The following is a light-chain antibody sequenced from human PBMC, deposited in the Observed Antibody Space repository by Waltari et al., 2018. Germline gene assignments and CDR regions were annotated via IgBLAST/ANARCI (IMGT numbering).Light chain of an antibody. CDR2: EVS. CDR3: NSYTSSSTVI. J-gene: IGLJ2*01. Sequence: QSALTQPASVSGSPGQSITISCTGTSRDVGGYHFFSCYQQHPGKAPKLMISEVSHRPSGVSNRFSGSKSGNTASLTISGLQAEDEADYYCNSYTSSSTVIFGGGTKLTVL. CDR1: SRDVGGYHF. V-gene: IGLV2-14*01.